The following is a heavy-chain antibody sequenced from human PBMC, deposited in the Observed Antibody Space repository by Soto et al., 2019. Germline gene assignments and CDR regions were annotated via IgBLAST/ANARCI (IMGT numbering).Heavy chain of an antibody. V-gene: IGHV3-49*03. CDR1: GFPFANFL. D-gene: IGHD3-10*01. J-gene: IGHJ1*01. Sequence: EVYLVESGGGLVEPGRSLRLSCTGSGFPFANFLMSWFRQAPGKGLEWVGFIRSQPYGGTTQYAASVRDRFTISRDDSKGLAYLQMNSLKSEDSGVYYCIGSFPFWGQGTLVTVSS. CDR2: IRSQPYGGTT. CDR3: IGSFPF.